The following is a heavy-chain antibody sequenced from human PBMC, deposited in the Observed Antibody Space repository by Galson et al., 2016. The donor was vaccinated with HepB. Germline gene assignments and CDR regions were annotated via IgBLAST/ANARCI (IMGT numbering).Heavy chain of an antibody. V-gene: IGHV3-9*01. J-gene: IGHJ4*02. Sequence: SLRLSCAASGFTFDDYAMHWVRHSPGKGLEWVAGINWNSGTVFYADSVKGRFTISRDNNRNSIYLQMDNLSVEDTAFYFCARDLSGPDFWGQGTLVTVSS. CDR2: INWNSGTV. CDR1: GFTFDDYA. CDR3: ARDLSGPDF.